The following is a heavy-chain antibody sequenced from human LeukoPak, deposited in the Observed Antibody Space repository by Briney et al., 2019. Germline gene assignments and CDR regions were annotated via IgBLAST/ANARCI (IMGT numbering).Heavy chain of an antibody. D-gene: IGHD5-18*01. J-gene: IGHJ4*02. CDR3: AREEEGYSYGQNFDY. Sequence: GGSWRLSCAAPGFTFVTFALPGVRKAQGRGREGLQLISYDGSNKYYADSVKGRFTISRDNSKNTLYLQMNSLRAEDTAVYYCAREEEGYSYGQNFDYWGQGTLVTVSS. CDR2: ISYDGSNK. V-gene: IGHV3-30-3*01. CDR1: GFTFVTFA.